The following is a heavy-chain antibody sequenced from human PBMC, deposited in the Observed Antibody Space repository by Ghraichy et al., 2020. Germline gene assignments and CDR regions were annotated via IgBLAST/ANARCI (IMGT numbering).Heavy chain of an antibody. V-gene: IGHV3-23*01. CDR3: VKIGVIGLWYFDL. CDR1: GFSFSTTG. Sequence: GGSLRLSCAASGFSFSTTGMSWVRQAPGRGPEWVSSISSSGGETYYGDSVKGRFTVSRDNSKNTLYLQMNSLTVEDTAVFYCVKIGVIGLWYFDLWGRGTLVSVSS. CDR2: ISSSGGET. J-gene: IGHJ2*01. D-gene: IGHD2-21*01.